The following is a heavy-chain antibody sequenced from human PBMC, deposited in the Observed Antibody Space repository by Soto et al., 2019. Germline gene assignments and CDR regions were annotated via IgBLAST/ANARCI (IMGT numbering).Heavy chain of an antibody. D-gene: IGHD6-13*01. CDR3: AKSPSSTLSFFDL. V-gene: IGHV3-23*01. J-gene: IGHJ2*01. Sequence: EVQLLESGGGLVQPGGSLRLSCAASGFTFSSYAMSWVRQAPGKGLEWVSAISGSGGSTYYADSVKGRFTISRDNSKNTLYLQMNSLRAEDTAVYHCAKSPSSTLSFFDLWGRGTLVTVSS. CDR1: GFTFSSYA. CDR2: ISGSGGST.